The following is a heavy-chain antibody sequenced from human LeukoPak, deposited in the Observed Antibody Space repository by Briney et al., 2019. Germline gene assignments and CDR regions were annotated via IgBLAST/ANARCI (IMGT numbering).Heavy chain of an antibody. D-gene: IGHD1-26*01. CDR3: ARHDMDVAGGGLDYFDH. Sequence: PSETLSLTCTVSGGSISRYYWSWLRQPPRKGLEWIGYIYYSGSTNYNPSLKSRVTMSVDTSKNQFSVKLSSVTTADTAVYYCARHDMDVAGGGLDYFDHWGQGTLVTVSS. V-gene: IGHV4-59*08. CDR2: IYYSGST. J-gene: IGHJ4*02. CDR1: GGSISRYY.